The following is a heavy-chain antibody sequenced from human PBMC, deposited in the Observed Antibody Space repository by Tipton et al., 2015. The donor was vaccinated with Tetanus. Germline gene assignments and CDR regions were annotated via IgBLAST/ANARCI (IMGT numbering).Heavy chain of an antibody. Sequence: SLRLSCAASGFTFSAMSWVRQAPGKGLEWFSVLGSGGSRYYADSVKGRFTISRDNSKSTLYLQMNSLRAEDTAVYYCAKKLADSTAWYFFDYWGQGTLVAISS. V-gene: IGHV3-23*01. CDR2: LGSGGSR. D-gene: IGHD6-13*01. CDR1: GFTFSA. CDR3: AKKLADSTAWYFFDY. J-gene: IGHJ4*02.